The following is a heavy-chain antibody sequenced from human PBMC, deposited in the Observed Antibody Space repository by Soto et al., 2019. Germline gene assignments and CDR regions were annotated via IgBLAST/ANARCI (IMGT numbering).Heavy chain of an antibody. D-gene: IGHD5-12*01. Sequence: QVQLQESGPGLVKPSQTLSLTCTVSGGSISSGGNYWSRIRQPPGKGLEWIGYIYYSGSTYYNPSLKSRVTISVDTSKNQFSLKLSSVTAADTAVYYCAREGSGYDHTFFDYWGQGTLVTVSS. CDR1: GGSISSGGNY. CDR2: IYYSGST. V-gene: IGHV4-30-4*01. J-gene: IGHJ4*02. CDR3: AREGSGYDHTFFDY.